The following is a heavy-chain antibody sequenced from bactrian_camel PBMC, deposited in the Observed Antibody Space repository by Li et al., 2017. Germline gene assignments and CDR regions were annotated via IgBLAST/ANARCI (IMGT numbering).Heavy chain of an antibody. J-gene: IGHJ4*01. CDR3: VTEEAY. V-gene: IGHV3S25*01. CDR2: ISSGDGRTT. Sequence: QLVESGGGSVQAGGSLRLSCAASGFNFDEAWMYWVRQAPGKGLEWVSVISSGDGRTTHYADSVKGRFTVSRDNAERAVFLSMSSLKPEDAAVYYCVTEEAYWGQGTQVTVS. CDR1: GFNFDEAW.